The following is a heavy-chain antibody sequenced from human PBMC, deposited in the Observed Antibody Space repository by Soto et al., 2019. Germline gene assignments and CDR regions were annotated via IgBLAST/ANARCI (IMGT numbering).Heavy chain of an antibody. V-gene: IGHV3-7*01. CDR2: IKQDGSEK. CDR1: GFTFSSYW. D-gene: IGHD5-12*01. Sequence: GESLKISCAASGFTFSSYWMSWVRQAPGKGLEWVANIKQDGSEKYYVDSVKGRFTISRDNAKNSLYLQMNSLRAEDTAVYYCARDSGYSGYGVYYYYYMDVWGKGTTVTVSS. CDR3: ARDSGYSGYGVYYYYYMDV. J-gene: IGHJ6*03.